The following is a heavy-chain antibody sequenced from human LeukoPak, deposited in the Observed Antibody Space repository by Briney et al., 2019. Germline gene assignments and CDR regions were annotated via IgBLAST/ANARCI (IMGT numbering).Heavy chain of an antibody. D-gene: IGHD1-26*01. Sequence: PSETLSLTCTVSGYSISSGYYWGWIRQPPGKGLEWVSAISGSGGSTYYADSVKGRFTISRDNSKNTLYLQMNSLGAEDTAVYYCAKDPKWELPHEYFQHWGQGTLVTVSS. CDR1: GYSISSGYY. V-gene: IGHV3-23*01. CDR3: AKDPKWELPHEYFQH. CDR2: ISGSGGST. J-gene: IGHJ1*01.